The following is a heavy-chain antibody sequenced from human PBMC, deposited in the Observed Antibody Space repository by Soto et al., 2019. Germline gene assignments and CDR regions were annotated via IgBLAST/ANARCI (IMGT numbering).Heavy chain of an antibody. J-gene: IGHJ6*02. V-gene: IGHV3-48*03. D-gene: IGHD2-2*02. CDR3: ARYCSSTSCYTGGGYYYGMDV. Sequence: PEGSLRLSCAASRFTFSSYEMNWVRQAPGKGLEWVSYISSSGSTIYYADSVKGRFTISRDNAKNSLYLQMNSLRAEDTAVYYCARYCSSTSCYTGGGYYYGMDVWGQGTTVTVSS. CDR1: RFTFSSYE. CDR2: ISSSGSTI.